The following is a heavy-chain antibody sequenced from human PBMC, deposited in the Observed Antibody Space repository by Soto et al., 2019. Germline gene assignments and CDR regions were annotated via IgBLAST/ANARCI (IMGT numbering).Heavy chain of an antibody. J-gene: IGHJ5*02. CDR2: ISAYNGNT. D-gene: IGHD6-13*01. CDR3: ARDLLGAGLFDP. CDR1: GYTFTSYG. Sequence: GASVKVSCKAPGYTFTSYGISWVRQAPGQGLEWMGWISAYNGNTNYAQKLQGRVTMTTDTSTSTAYTELRSLRSDDTAVYYCARDLLGAGLFDPWGQGTLGTVSS. V-gene: IGHV1-18*01.